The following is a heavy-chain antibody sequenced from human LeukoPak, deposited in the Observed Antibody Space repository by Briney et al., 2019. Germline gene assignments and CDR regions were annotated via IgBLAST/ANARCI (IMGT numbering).Heavy chain of an antibody. Sequence: GGSLRLSCAASGFTFSSYSMNWVRQAPGKGLEWVSSISSSSSYIYYADSVKGRYTISRDNAKNSLYLQMNSLRAEDTAVYYCARGMYSSSRYDYWGQGTLVTVSS. CDR3: ARGMYSSSRYDY. D-gene: IGHD6-6*01. CDR2: ISSSSSYI. J-gene: IGHJ4*02. CDR1: GFTFSSYS. V-gene: IGHV3-21*01.